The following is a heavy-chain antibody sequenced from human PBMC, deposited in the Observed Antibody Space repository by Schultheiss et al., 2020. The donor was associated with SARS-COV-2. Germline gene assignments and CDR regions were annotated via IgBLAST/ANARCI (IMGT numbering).Heavy chain of an antibody. V-gene: IGHV4-31*03. CDR1: GGSISSGGYY. J-gene: IGHJ6*02. CDR2: IYYSGST. D-gene: IGHD6-6*01. CDR3: ARGPGWARVPPYYYGMDV. Sequence: SETLSLTCTVSGGSISSGGYYWSWIRQHPGKGLEWIGYIYYSGSTYYNPSLKSRVTISVDTSKNQFFLKLSSVTAADTAVYYCARGPGWARVPPYYYGMDVWGQGTTVTVSS.